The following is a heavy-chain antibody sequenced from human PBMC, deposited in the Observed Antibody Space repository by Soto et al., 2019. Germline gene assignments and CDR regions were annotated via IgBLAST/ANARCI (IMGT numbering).Heavy chain of an antibody. D-gene: IGHD6-19*01. J-gene: IGHJ4*02. V-gene: IGHV4-34*01. CDR2: INHSGST. CDR1: GGSFSGYY. CDR3: ARDQGSHPGD. Sequence: SETLSLTCAVYGGSFSGYYWSWIRQPPGKGLEWIGEINHSGSTNYNPSLKSRVTISVVPSKNLFSLTLNSVTAADTAFYYCARDQGSHPGDWGQGILVTVSS.